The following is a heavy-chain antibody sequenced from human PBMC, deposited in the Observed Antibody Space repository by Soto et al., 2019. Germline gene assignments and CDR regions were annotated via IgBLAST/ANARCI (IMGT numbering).Heavy chain of an antibody. Sequence: GGSLRLSCAASGFTFSSYAMHWVRQAPGKGLEWVAVISYDGSNKYYADSVKGRFTISRDNSKNTLYLQMNSLRAEDTAVYYCASGRCGGDCDGPNFDYWGQGTLVTVSS. V-gene: IGHV3-30-3*01. J-gene: IGHJ4*02. CDR3: ASGRCGGDCDGPNFDY. D-gene: IGHD2-21*02. CDR1: GFTFSSYA. CDR2: ISYDGSNK.